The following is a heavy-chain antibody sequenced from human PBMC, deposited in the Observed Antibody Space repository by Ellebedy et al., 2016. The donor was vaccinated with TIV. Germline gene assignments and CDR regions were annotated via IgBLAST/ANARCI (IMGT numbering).Heavy chain of an antibody. CDR2: ISAYNGNT. D-gene: IGHD4-17*01. CDR1: GYSFSSYY. Sequence: AASVKVSCKASGYSFSSYYMHWVRQAPGQGLEWMGWISAYNGNTNYAQKLQGRVTMTTDTSTSTAYMELRSLRSDDTAVYYCARGATVAGVIDYWGQGTLVTVSS. J-gene: IGHJ4*02. CDR3: ARGATVAGVIDY. V-gene: IGHV1-18*04.